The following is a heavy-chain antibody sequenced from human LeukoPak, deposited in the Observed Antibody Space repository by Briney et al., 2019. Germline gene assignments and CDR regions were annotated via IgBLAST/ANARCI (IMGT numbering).Heavy chain of an antibody. Sequence: GGSLRLSCAASGFTFSSYAMSWVRQAPGKGLEWVSAISGSGGSTYYVGSVKGRFTISRDNSKNTLFLQMNSLRADDTAVYLCAKDREGGGDNYGTYFDYWGQGTLVTVSS. CDR2: ISGSGGST. CDR3: AKDREGGGDNYGTYFDY. V-gene: IGHV3-23*01. J-gene: IGHJ4*02. D-gene: IGHD5-18*01. CDR1: GFTFSSYA.